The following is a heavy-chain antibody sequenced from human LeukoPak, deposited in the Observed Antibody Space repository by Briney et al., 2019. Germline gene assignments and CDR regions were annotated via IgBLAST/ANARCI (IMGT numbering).Heavy chain of an antibody. CDR1: GFTFSSYT. V-gene: IGHV3-21*01. J-gene: IGHJ6*03. CDR2: ISTSSSYI. CDR3: ARDRGNRRGYYHYYMDV. Sequence: GGSLRLSCAASGFTFSSYTMNWVRQAPGKGLEWVSSISTSSSYIYYADSVKGRFTISRDNAKNSLYLQMNSLRAEDTAVYYCARDRGNRRGYYHYYMDVWGKGTTVTVSS. D-gene: IGHD1-14*01.